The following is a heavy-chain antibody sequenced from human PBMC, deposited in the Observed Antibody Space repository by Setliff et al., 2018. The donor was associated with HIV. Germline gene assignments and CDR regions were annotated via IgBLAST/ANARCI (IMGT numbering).Heavy chain of an antibody. D-gene: IGHD3-3*01. Sequence: GGSLRLSCSASGFSFSNYAMHWVRQAPGKGLEYVSAISGNGGNTYYTDSVKGRFTISRDNAKNTLYLQMSSLRSEDTAVYYCVRDPGGIFDAFDVWGQGTMVTVSS. CDR2: ISGNGGNT. J-gene: IGHJ3*01. CDR3: VRDPGGIFDAFDV. V-gene: IGHV3-64D*09. CDR1: GFSFSNYA.